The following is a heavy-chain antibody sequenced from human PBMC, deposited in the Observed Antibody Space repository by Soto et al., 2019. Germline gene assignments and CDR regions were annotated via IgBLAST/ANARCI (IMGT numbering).Heavy chain of an antibody. CDR3: ARTHSSSWKSTFDY. Sequence: SETLALSCTVSGGSISSYYWSWIRQPPGKGLEWIGYIYYSGSTNYNPSLKSRVTISVDTSKNQFSLKLSSVTAADTAVYYCARTHSSSWKSTFDYWGQGTLVTVSS. J-gene: IGHJ4*02. V-gene: IGHV4-59*01. CDR1: GGSISSYY. CDR2: IYYSGST. D-gene: IGHD6-13*01.